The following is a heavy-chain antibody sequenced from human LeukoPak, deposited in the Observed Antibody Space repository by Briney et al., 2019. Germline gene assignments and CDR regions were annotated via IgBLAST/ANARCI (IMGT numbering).Heavy chain of an antibody. D-gene: IGHD2-21*02. Sequence: PSETLSLTCTVSGASISSSAYYWGWIRQPPGKGLEWIGSIGGSNYYRGSTYYNPSLKSRVTRHVDTSKDQFSLKLSSVTAAATAVYYCARLETSVTEHNWFDPWGQGTLVTVSS. V-gene: IGHV4-39*01. CDR3: ARLETSVTEHNWFDP. J-gene: IGHJ5*02. CDR1: GASISSSAYY. CDR2: NYYRGST.